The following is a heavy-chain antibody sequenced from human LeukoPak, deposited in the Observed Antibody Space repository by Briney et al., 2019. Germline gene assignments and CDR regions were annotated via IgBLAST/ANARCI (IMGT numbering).Heavy chain of an antibody. CDR1: GYTFIGYY. V-gene: IGHV1-2*02. D-gene: IGHD2-21*02. Sequence: GASVKVSCKASGYTFIGYYMHWVRQAPGQGLEWMGWINPKTNGTNFALKFLGRVTMTRDTSISTAYMELTSLRSDDTALYYCARSKRRGDLLDYWGQGILVTVSS. J-gene: IGHJ4*02. CDR3: ARSKRRGDLLDY. CDR2: INPKTNGT.